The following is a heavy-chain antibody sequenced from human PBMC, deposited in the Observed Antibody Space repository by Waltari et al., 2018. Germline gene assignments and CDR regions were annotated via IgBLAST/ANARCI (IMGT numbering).Heavy chain of an antibody. J-gene: IGHJ4*02. CDR3: ARRGYSSGQEPDY. D-gene: IGHD6-19*01. V-gene: IGHV4-38-2*01. CDR1: GYSISSGYH. Sequence: QVQLPESAPGLVTPSETLSLPCAVSGYSISSGYHLGWIRPPPGKGLGWIGSIYHSGSTYYNPALKSRVTISVDTSKNQFSLKLSAVTAADTAVYYCARRGYSSGQEPDYWGQGTLVTVSS. CDR2: IYHSGST.